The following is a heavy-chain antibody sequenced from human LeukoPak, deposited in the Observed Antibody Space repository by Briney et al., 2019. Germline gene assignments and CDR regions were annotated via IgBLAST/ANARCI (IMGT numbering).Heavy chain of an antibody. Sequence: SETLSLTCAVYGGSFSGYYWSWIRQPPGKGLEWIGEINHSGSTNYNPSLKSRVTISVDTSKNQFSLKLSSVTAADTAVYYCARVNDGDRYYYYYYMDVWGKGTTVTISS. J-gene: IGHJ6*03. CDR2: INHSGST. V-gene: IGHV4-34*01. CDR3: ARVNDGDRYYYYYYMDV. CDR1: GGSFSGYY. D-gene: IGHD4-17*01.